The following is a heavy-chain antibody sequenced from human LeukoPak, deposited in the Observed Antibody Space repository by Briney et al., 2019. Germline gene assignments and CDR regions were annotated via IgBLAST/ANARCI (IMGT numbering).Heavy chain of an antibody. CDR1: GGSISSYY. Sequence: PSETLSLTCTVSGGSISSYYWSWIRQPPGKGLEWIGYIYYSGSTNYNPSLKSRVTISVDTSKNQFSLKLSSVTAADTAVYYCARGGPPSGNYYYGMDVWGQGTTVTVSS. CDR2: IYYSGST. D-gene: IGHD6-6*01. J-gene: IGHJ6*02. V-gene: IGHV4-59*01. CDR3: ARGGPPSGNYYYGMDV.